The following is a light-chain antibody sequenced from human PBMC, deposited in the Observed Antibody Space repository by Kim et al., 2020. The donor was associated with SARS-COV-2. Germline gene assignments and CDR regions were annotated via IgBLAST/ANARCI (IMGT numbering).Light chain of an antibody. CDR1: SSDVGSYTL. V-gene: IGLV2-23*02. J-gene: IGLJ3*02. CDR2: DVN. CDR3: CLYVGSDTWV. Sequence: GQSITISCTGTSSDVGSYTLVSWYQHHPGKAPKLIIYDVNKRPSGVSNRFSGSQSANTASLTISGLQAADEADYYCCLYVGSDTWVFGGGTKLTVL.